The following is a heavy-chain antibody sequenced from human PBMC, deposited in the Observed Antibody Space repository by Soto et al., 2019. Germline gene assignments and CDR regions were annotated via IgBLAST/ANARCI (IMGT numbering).Heavy chain of an antibody. J-gene: IGHJ4*02. D-gene: IGHD3-16*02. CDR1: GYTFTSYD. CDR3: ARGLSGPLSYYDYVWGSYRLSLYYFDY. CDR2: MNPNSGNT. V-gene: IGHV1-8*01. Sequence: QVQLVQSGAEVKKPGASVKVSCKASGYTFTSYDINWVRQATGQGLEWMGWMNPNSGNTGYAQKFQGRVTMTRNTAISTAYMELSSLRSEDTAVYYCARGLSGPLSYYDYVWGSYRLSLYYFDYWVQGTLVTVSS.